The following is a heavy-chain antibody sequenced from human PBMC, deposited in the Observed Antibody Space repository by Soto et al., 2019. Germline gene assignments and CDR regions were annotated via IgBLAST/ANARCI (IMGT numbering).Heavy chain of an antibody. CDR2: INHSGST. J-gene: IGHJ4*02. V-gene: IGHV4-34*01. D-gene: IGHD3-22*01. CDR1: GGSFSGYY. Sequence: PSETLSLTCAVYGGSFSGYYWSWIRQPPGKRLEWIGEINHSGSTNYNPSLKSRVTISVDTSKNQFSLKLSSVTAADTAVYYCARSGYYYRGNYFDYWGQGTLVTVSS. CDR3: ARSGYYYRGNYFDY.